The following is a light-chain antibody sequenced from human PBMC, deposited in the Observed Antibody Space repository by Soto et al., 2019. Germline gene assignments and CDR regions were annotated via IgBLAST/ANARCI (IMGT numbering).Light chain of an antibody. CDR2: LEGSGSY. CDR1: SGHNNYI. V-gene: IGLV4-60*02. Sequence: QSVLTQSSSASASLGSSVKLTCTLSSGHNNYIIAWHQQQPGKAPRYLMKLEGSGSYNKGSGVPDRFSGSSSGADRYLTISNLKIEDEADYYCETWDSNTRVFGGGTKLTVL. J-gene: IGLJ3*02. CDR3: ETWDSNTRV.